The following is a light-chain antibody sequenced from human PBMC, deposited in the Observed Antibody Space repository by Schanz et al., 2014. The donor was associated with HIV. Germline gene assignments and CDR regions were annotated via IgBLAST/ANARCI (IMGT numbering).Light chain of an antibody. CDR2: SNN. J-gene: IGLJ1*01. CDR3: LSYDNTLSGPYV. Sequence: QSVLTQPPSASGTPGQRVTISCSGSNSNIGSNTVNWYQQLPGTAPKLRIYSNNQRPSGVPDRFSGSKSGTSVSLAITDLQTEDEADYYCLSYDNTLSGPYVFGSGTKLTVL. V-gene: IGLV1-44*01. CDR1: NSNIGSNT.